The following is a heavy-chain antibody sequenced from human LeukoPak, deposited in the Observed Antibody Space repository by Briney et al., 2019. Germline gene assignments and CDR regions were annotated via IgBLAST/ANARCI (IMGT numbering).Heavy chain of an antibody. V-gene: IGHV7-4-1*01. Sequence: ASVKVSCKASGYTFTGYYMHWVRQAPGQGLEWMGWINTNTGNPTYAQGFTGRFVFSLDTSVSTAYLQIGSLKAEDTAVYYCAREQWLRAFDIWGQGTMVTVSS. CDR3: AREQWLRAFDI. CDR1: GYTFTGYY. D-gene: IGHD6-19*01. CDR2: INTNTGNP. J-gene: IGHJ3*02.